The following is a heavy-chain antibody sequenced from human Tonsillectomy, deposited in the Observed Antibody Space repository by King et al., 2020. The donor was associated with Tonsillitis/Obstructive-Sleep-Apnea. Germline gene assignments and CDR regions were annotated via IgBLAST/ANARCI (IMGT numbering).Heavy chain of an antibody. CDR1: GYTFTSYY. CDR3: AREGTAMAHDY. CDR2: INPSGGST. J-gene: IGHJ4*02. Sequence: VQLVESGAEVKKPGASVKVSCKASGYTFTSYYMHWVRQASGQGLEWMGIINPSGGSTSKAQKFQGRVTMTRDTSTSTFYMELSSLRSEDTAAYYCAREGTAMAHDYWGQGTLVTVSS. V-gene: IGHV1-46*01. D-gene: IGHD5-18*01.